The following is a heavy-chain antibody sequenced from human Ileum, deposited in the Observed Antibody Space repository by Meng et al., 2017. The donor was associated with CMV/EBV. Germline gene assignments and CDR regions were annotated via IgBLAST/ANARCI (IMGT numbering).Heavy chain of an antibody. CDR2: IDPNSGGT. V-gene: IGHV1-2*02. Sequence: YTVTGYYMHWVRQAPGQGVEWMGWIDPNSGGTNYAQKVQGRVTMTRDTSISTAYMELSRLRSDDTAVYYCARDLGTNIVATINWFDPWGQGTLVTVSS. CDR1: YTVTGYY. D-gene: IGHD5-12*01. CDR3: ARDLGTNIVATINWFDP. J-gene: IGHJ5*02.